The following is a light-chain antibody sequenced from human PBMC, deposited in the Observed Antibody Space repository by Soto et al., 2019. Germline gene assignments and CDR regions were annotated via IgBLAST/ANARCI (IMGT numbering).Light chain of an antibody. CDR2: VVS. CDR1: QSVYSSY. CDR3: QQYGISPYT. J-gene: IGKJ2*01. Sequence: EIVLTQSPGTLSLSLGEKATLSCRSSQSVYSSYLAWYQHKPGQAPRLLIYVVSTRATGIPDRFSGSGSGTDFTLSISRLEPEDFAVYYCQQYGISPYTFGQGAKLEIK. V-gene: IGKV3-20*01.